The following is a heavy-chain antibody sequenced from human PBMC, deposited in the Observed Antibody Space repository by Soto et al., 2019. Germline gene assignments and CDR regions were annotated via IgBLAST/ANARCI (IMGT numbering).Heavy chain of an antibody. V-gene: IGHV1-46*01. CDR3: ARLGIASSGTNYGY. J-gene: IGHJ4*02. Sequence: GASVKVSCKASGYSFTSFYIHWVRQAPGQGLEWMGIINPSGGSTSCAQKYQGRVTMTRDTSTSTVYMELSSLRSEDTAVYYCARLGIASSGTNYGYWGQGTLVTVSS. D-gene: IGHD6-13*01. CDR2: INPSGGST. CDR1: GYSFTSFY.